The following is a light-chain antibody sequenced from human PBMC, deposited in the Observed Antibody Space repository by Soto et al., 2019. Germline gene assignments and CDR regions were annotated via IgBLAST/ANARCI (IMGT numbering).Light chain of an antibody. CDR2: HAY. V-gene: IGKV1-5*01. J-gene: IGKJ1*01. Sequence: DIQMTQSPSTLSASVGDRVTLTCRASQSISSWLAWYQQKPGKAPKLLIYHAYSLESGVPSRFSGSESGTEFTLTINSLQPDDFATYSCQQYNSYPWKFGQGTK. CDR1: QSISSW. CDR3: QQYNSYPWK.